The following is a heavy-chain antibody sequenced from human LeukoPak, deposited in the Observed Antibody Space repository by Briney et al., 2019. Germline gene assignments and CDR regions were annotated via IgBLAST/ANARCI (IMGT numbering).Heavy chain of an antibody. CDR1: GGSISSSSYY. CDR2: IYSGGST. CDR3: GVIGADAFDI. V-gene: IGHV3-53*03. D-gene: IGHD3-22*01. Sequence: ETLSLTCTVSGGSISSSSYYWGWIRQPPGKGLEWVSVIYSGGSTYYADSVKGRFTISKDNAKNSLYLQMNSLRAEDTAVYYCGVIGADAFDIWGQGAMVTVSS. J-gene: IGHJ3*02.